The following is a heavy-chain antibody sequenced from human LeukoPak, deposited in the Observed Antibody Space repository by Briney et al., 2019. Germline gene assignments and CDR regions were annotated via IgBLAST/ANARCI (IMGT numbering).Heavy chain of an antibody. J-gene: IGHJ4*02. D-gene: IGHD2-21*02. V-gene: IGHV4-34*01. CDR1: GGSFSGYY. CDR3: ARVSVVVTALFDY. Sequence: SETLSLTCAVYGGSFSGYYWSWIRQPPGKGLEWIGEINHSGSTNYNPSLKSRVTISVDTSKNQFSLKLSSVTAAVTAVYYCARVSVVVTALFDYWGQGTLVTVSS. CDR2: INHSGST.